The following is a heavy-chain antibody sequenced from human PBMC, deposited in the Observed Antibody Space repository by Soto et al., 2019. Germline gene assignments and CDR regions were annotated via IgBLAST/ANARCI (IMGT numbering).Heavy chain of an antibody. CDR2: ISGYNGDT. J-gene: IGHJ6*02. CDR3: ARESGRAAPYYFYYDMDV. V-gene: IGHV1-18*04. D-gene: IGHD1-26*01. Sequence: ASVKVSCKASGYTFIGYGISWVRQAPGQGLEWMGWISGYNGDTRYAQNFQGRVTMTTDASTSTAYMDLRTLRSDDTAVYYCARESGRAAPYYFYYDMDVWGQRTTVIVSS. CDR1: GYTFIGYG.